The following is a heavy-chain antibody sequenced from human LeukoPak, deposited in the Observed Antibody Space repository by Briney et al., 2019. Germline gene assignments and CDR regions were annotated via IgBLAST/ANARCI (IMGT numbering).Heavy chain of an antibody. CDR2: SRADDYST. CDR1: GFAFSDSA. J-gene: IGHJ4*02. D-gene: IGHD6-13*01. V-gene: IGHV3-23*01. Sequence: GGSLTLSCVAPGFAFSDSAMSWVRLTAGKGLEWVSLSRADDYSTYYADSVKGRFTISRDNSKNTMYLQMNSLRAEDTAIYYCASRPSSTWAGPLDFWGQGTLVTVSS. CDR3: ASRPSSTWAGPLDF.